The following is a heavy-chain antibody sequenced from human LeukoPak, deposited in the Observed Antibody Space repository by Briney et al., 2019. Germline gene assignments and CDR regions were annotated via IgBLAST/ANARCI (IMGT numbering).Heavy chain of an antibody. D-gene: IGHD3-9*01. Sequence: GGSLRLSCAASGFTLSSYGMHWVRQAPGKGLEWVAFLRYDGTNKYYADSVKGRFTISRDNSKNTLYLQMNSLRAEDTAVYYCAKEYDILTGYYAFDIWGQGTMVTVSS. CDR2: LRYDGTNK. V-gene: IGHV3-30*02. CDR3: AKEYDILTGYYAFDI. J-gene: IGHJ3*02. CDR1: GFTLSSYG.